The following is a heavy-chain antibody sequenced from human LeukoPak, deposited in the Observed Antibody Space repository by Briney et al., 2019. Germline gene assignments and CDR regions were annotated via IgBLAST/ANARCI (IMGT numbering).Heavy chain of an antibody. CDR2: IYYSGST. Sequence: PSETLSLTCTVSGGSISSGDYYWSWIRQPPGKGLEWIGYIYYSGSTYYNPSLKSRVTISVDMSKNQFSLKLSSVTAADTAVYYCAREGMIVPDAFDIWGQGTMVTVSS. J-gene: IGHJ3*02. CDR1: GGSISSGDYY. CDR3: AREGMIVPDAFDI. D-gene: IGHD3-22*01. V-gene: IGHV4-30-4*01.